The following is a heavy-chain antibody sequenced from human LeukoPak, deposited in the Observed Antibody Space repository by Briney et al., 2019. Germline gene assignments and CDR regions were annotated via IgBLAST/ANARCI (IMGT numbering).Heavy chain of an antibody. CDR1: GFTFDDCA. Sequence: PGGSLRLSCAASGFTFDDCAMHWVRQAPGKGLEWVSSISSSSSYIYYADSVKGRFTISRDNAKNSLYLQMNSLRAEDTAVYYCARFNNWNYGAFDIWGQGTMVTVSS. J-gene: IGHJ3*02. CDR2: ISSSSSYI. CDR3: ARFNNWNYGAFDI. V-gene: IGHV3-21*01. D-gene: IGHD1-7*01.